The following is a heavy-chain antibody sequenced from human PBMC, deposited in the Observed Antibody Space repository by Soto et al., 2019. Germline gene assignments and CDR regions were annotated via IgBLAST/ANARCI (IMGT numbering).Heavy chain of an antibody. CDR3: SRAPISSGDSAGYFQH. Sequence: EVQLVESGGDLVQPGRSLRLSCTASGFTFDDYAMSWFRQAPGKGLEWVSFIRSKAYGGTTEYAASVKGRFTISRDDSKSIAYLQMSSLKTEDTAVYYCSRAPISSGDSAGYFQHWGQGTLVTVSS. D-gene: IGHD3-22*01. CDR1: GFTFDDYA. CDR2: IRSKAYGGTT. J-gene: IGHJ1*01. V-gene: IGHV3-49*03.